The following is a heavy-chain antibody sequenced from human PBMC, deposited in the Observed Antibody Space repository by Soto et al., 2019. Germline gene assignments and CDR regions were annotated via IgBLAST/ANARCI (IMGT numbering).Heavy chain of an antibody. D-gene: IGHD2-8*01. J-gene: IGHJ6*02. Sequence: QVQLVQSGAEVKNPGASVKVSCKDSGYTFTRYGIGWARQAPGQGLEWMGWINTYNGNTNYAQNVQGRVTLTTDTATRTASMELRSLTSNDTAIYYCAMVYVYVTPSPQYGWGQGNTVIFS. V-gene: IGHV1-18*01. CDR2: INTYNGNT. CDR3: AMVYVYVTPSPQYG. CDR1: GYTFTRYG.